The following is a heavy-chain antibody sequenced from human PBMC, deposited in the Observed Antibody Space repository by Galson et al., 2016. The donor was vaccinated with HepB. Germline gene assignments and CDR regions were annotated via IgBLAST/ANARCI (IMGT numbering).Heavy chain of an antibody. CDR1: GFIFSDNA. Sequence: SLRLSCAASGFIFSDNAMSWVRQAPGKGLEWVSAISGRGGSTYYADSVKGRFTISRDNAKNSLYLQMNSLRAEDTAVYYCARHHGSGSYWDYFDYWGQGTLVTVSS. J-gene: IGHJ4*02. CDR3: ARHHGSGSYWDYFDY. CDR2: ISGRGGST. V-gene: IGHV3-23*01. D-gene: IGHD3-10*01.